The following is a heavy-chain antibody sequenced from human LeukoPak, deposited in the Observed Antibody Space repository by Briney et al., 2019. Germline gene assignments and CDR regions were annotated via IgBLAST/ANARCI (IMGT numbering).Heavy chain of an antibody. J-gene: IGHJ4*02. CDR1: GASFSGYY. Sequence: SETLSLTCAVYGASFSGYYWSWIRQPPGKGLEWIGEINYSGSTNYNPSLKSRVTISVDTSKNQFSLKLSSVTAADTAVYYCARGQLVYGSGSYLNYCGQGTLVTVSS. V-gene: IGHV4-34*01. CDR3: ARGQLVYGSGSYLNY. CDR2: INYSGST. D-gene: IGHD3-10*01.